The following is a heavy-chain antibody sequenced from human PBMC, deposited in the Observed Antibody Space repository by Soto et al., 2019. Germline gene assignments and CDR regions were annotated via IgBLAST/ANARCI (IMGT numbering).Heavy chain of an antibody. CDR1: GGSISSYY. CDR3: ARDGGPYYYDSSGYYYGLVY. J-gene: IGHJ4*02. Sequence: SETLSLTCTVSGGSISSYYWSWIRQPAGKGLEWIGRIYTSGSTNYNPSLKSRVTMSVDTSKNQFSLKLSSVTAADTAVYYCARDGGPYYYDSSGYYYGLVYWGQGTLVTVSS. CDR2: IYTSGST. V-gene: IGHV4-4*07. D-gene: IGHD3-22*01.